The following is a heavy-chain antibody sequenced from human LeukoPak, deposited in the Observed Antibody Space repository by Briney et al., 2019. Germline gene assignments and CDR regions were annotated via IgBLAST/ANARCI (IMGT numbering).Heavy chain of an antibody. J-gene: IGHJ4*02. Sequence: GASVKVSCKASGYTFTSYDINWVRQATGQGLEWMGWMNPNSGNTGYAQKCQGRVTITKNTSISTAYMELSSLRAEDTAVYYCARELEHSSWYHYYFHYWGQGTLVTVSS. V-gene: IGHV1-8*03. CDR3: ARELEHSSWYHYYFHY. CDR1: GYTFTSYD. D-gene: IGHD6-13*01. CDR2: MNPNSGNT.